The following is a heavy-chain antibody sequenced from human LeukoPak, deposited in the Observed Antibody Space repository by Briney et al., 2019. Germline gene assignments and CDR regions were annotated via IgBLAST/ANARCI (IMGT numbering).Heavy chain of an antibody. CDR1: GFTFSSYG. D-gene: IGHD2-21*01. Sequence: PGGSLRLSCAASGFTFSSYGMSGVRQAPGEGLEWVSGISGNGGSTLYADSVKGRFTISRDNSKNTLSLQMNSLRAEDTAVYYCANLVHILGPFDYWGQGTLVTVSS. CDR3: ANLVHILGPFDY. J-gene: IGHJ4*02. CDR2: ISGNGGST. V-gene: IGHV3-23*01.